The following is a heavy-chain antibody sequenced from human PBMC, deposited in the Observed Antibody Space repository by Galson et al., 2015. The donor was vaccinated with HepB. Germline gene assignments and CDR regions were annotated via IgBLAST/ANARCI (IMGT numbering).Heavy chain of an antibody. V-gene: IGHV6-1*01. J-gene: IGHJ4*02. D-gene: IGHD3-22*01. CDR2: TYYRSKWSS. CDR1: GDSVSSNRAA. Sequence: CAISGDSVSSNRAAWNWIRRSPSRGLEWLGRTYYRSKWSSDYAASVKSRITTNADTSKNQFSLQLNSVTPEDTAVYYCARGRYYDSTGAYYFDYWGQGTLVTVSS. CDR3: ARGRYYDSTGAYYFDY.